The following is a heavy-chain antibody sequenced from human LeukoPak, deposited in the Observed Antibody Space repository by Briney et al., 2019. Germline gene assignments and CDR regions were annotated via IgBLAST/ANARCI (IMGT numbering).Heavy chain of an antibody. CDR3: GGRRV. D-gene: IGHD3-16*01. CDR2: VRSKSDAGTM. Sequence: PGGSLRLSCAASGFTFSSYGMHWARQAPGKGLEWVGRVRSKSDAGTMDYAAHVEGRFTISRDDSKNMVYLDMNSLKTEDTAVYYCGGRRVWGNGTVVTVSS. J-gene: IGHJ6*04. CDR1: GFTFSSYG. V-gene: IGHV3-15*01.